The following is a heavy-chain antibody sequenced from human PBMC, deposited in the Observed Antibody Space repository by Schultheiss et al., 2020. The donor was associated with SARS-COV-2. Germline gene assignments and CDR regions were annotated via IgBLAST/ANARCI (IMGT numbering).Heavy chain of an antibody. CDR3: ARDRSGYPPRYGMDV. J-gene: IGHJ6*02. Sequence: SQTLSLTCTVSGGSISSGDYYWSWIRQPPGKGLEWIGYIYHSGSTYYNPSLKSRVTISVDRSKNQFSLKLSSVTAADTAVYYCARDRSGYPPRYGMDVWGQGTTVTVSS. CDR1: GGSISSGDYY. CDR2: IYHSGST. D-gene: IGHD3-22*01. V-gene: IGHV4-30-4*01.